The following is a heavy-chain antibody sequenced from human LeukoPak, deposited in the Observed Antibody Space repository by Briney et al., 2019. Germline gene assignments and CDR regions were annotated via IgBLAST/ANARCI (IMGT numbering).Heavy chain of an antibody. Sequence: PSQTLSLACTVSGGSISSGGYYWSWIRQHPGKGLEWIGHIYYSGSTYYNPSLKSRVSMSVDTSKNQFSLKLSSVTAADTAVFYCARENSGSYREFDYWGQGTLVTVSS. CDR2: IYYSGST. D-gene: IGHD1-26*01. V-gene: IGHV4-31*03. CDR3: ARENSGSYREFDY. CDR1: GGSISSGGYY. J-gene: IGHJ4*02.